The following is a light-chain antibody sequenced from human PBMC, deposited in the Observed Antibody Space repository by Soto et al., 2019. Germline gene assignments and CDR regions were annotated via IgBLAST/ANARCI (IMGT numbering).Light chain of an antibody. J-gene: IGKJ4*01. CDR3: QQSYSALVT. Sequence: DIQMTQSPSSLSASVGDRVTITCRASQSISSYLNWYQQKPGKAPKVLIYAAFNLQSGVSSRFSGSGSGTDFTLTISSLQPEDFATYYCQQSYSALVTFGGGTKVEIK. CDR2: AAF. V-gene: IGKV1-39*01. CDR1: QSISSY.